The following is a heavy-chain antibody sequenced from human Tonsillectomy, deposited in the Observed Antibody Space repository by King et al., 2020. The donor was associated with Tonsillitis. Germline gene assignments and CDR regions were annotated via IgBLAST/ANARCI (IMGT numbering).Heavy chain of an antibody. J-gene: IGHJ4*02. CDR1: GFTFSSYA. Sequence: VQLVESGGGVVQPGRSLRLSCAASGFTFSSYAMHWVRQAPGKGLEWVAVISYDGSNKYYADSVKGRFTISRDNSKNTLYLQMNSLRAEDTAVYYCARRGGYSFFPSPAGYFDYWGQGTLVTVSS. V-gene: IGHV3-30*04. D-gene: IGHD5-18*01. CDR2: ISYDGSNK. CDR3: ARRGGYSFFPSPAGYFDY.